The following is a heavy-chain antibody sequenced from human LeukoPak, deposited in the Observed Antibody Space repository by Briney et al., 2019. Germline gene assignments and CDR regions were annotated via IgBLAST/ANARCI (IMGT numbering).Heavy chain of an antibody. Sequence: SETLSLTCAVSGGSISSSNWWSWVRQPPGKGLEWIGYIYYSESTNYNPSLRSRVTISVDTSKNQFSLKLSSVTAADTAVYYCARGPGDYVGLLYYFDYWGQGTLVTVSS. CDR3: ARGPGDYVGLLYYFDY. CDR1: GGSISSSNW. V-gene: IGHV4-4*02. D-gene: IGHD4-17*01. J-gene: IGHJ4*02. CDR2: IYYSEST.